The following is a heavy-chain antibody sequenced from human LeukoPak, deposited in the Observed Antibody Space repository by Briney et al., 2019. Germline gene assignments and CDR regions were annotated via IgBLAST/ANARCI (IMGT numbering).Heavy chain of an antibody. CDR1: GGTFSSCA. Sequence: SVKVSCKASGGTFSSCAISWVRQAPGQGLEWMGRIIPIFGTANYAQKFQGRVTITTDESTSTAYMELSSLRSEDTAVYYCAREGGIAVAGFDYWGQGTLVTVSS. V-gene: IGHV1-69*05. CDR2: IIPIFGTA. J-gene: IGHJ4*02. CDR3: AREGGIAVAGFDY. D-gene: IGHD6-19*01.